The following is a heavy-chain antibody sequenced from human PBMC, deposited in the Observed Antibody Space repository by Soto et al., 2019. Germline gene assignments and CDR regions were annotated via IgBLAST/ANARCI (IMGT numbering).Heavy chain of an antibody. V-gene: IGHV4-4*02. J-gene: IGHJ4*02. Sequence: AETLSLTCAVSVGSISSSKWWSFVRQPPGKGLEWIGEIYHGGSTNYNPSLKSRVTISIDKSKNQFSLKLSSVTAADTAVYYCARLPNYYDSSGYHYWSQGTLVTVSS. CDR3: ARLPNYYDSSGYHY. CDR2: IYHGGST. D-gene: IGHD3-22*01. CDR1: VGSISSSKW.